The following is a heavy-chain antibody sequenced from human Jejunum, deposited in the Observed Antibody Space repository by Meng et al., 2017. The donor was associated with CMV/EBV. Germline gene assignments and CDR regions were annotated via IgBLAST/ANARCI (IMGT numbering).Heavy chain of an antibody. CDR1: GYY. D-gene: IGHD3-3*01. Sequence: GYYMHWVRQAPGQGLEWIGWINPNSGGTNYAQKFQGRVTMTRDTSISTAYMELNRLRSDDTAVYYCARDQGDFWSGYYGNNWFDPWGQGTLVTVSS. V-gene: IGHV1-2*02. J-gene: IGHJ5*02. CDR3: ARDQGDFWSGYYGNNWFDP. CDR2: INPNSGGT.